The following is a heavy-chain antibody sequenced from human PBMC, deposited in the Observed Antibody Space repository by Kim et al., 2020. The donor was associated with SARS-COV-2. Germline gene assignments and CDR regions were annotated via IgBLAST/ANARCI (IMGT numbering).Heavy chain of an antibody. D-gene: IGHD3-10*01. CDR2: ISGSGAEA. CDR3: AKSAFYGAGYYYDI. CDR1: GFSFSNYG. Sequence: GGSLRLSCAASGFSFSNYGMSWVRQAPGKGLEWVTAISGSGAEASYPDSVRGRFTTSRDNPKSTLYLQMNRLTADDTAIYFCAKSAFYGAGYYYDIWGQGTLVTVSS. J-gene: IGHJ4*02. V-gene: IGHV3-23*01.